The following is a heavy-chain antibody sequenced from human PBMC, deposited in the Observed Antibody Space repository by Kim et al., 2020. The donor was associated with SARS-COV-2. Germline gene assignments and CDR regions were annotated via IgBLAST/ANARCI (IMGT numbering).Heavy chain of an antibody. J-gene: IGHJ4*02. CDR2: ISYDGNT. CDR3: ARETGDYSSSFFDY. CDR1: GFTFSNYA. V-gene: IGHV3-30-3*01. D-gene: IGHD6-6*01. Sequence: GGSLRLSCAASGFTFSNYAMHWVRQAPGKGLEWVAIISYDGNTLYADSVKGRFTISRDDSKNTLYLQMNSLKPEDTAVFYCARETGDYSSSFFDYWGQGTRVTVSA.